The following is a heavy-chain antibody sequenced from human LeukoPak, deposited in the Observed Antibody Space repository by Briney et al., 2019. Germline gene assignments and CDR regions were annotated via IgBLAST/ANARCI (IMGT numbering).Heavy chain of an antibody. CDR2: IYTSGST. V-gene: IGHV4-4*07. J-gene: IGHJ4*02. Sequence: SETLSLTCTVSGGSFSSYYWSWIRQPAGKGLEWIGPIYTSGSTNYNSSLKSRVTMSVDTSKNQVSLKLSSVTAADTAVYYCATGDGYNSFDYWGQGTLVTVSS. CDR1: GGSFSSYY. CDR3: ATGDGYNSFDY. D-gene: IGHD5-24*01.